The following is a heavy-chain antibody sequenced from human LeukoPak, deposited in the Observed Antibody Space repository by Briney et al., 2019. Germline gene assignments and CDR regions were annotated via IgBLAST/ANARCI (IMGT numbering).Heavy chain of an antibody. CDR1: GYTFTAYY. D-gene: IGHD2-2*01. J-gene: IGHJ6*03. CDR3: ARWAPDIVVVPAAMSVGYYYYYYYMDV. CDR2: ISAYNGNT. Sequence: ASVKVSCKASGYTFTAYYMHWVRQAPGQGLEWMGWISAYNGNTNYAQKLQGRVTMTTDTSTSTAYMELRSLRSDDTAVYYCARWAPDIVVVPAAMSVGYYYYYYYMDVWGKGTTVTISS. V-gene: IGHV1-18*04.